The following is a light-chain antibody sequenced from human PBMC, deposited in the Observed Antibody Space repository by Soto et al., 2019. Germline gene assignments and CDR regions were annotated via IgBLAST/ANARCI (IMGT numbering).Light chain of an antibody. CDR2: GAS. V-gene: IGKV3-20*01. CDR3: QQYGSSPS. J-gene: IGKJ1*01. Sequence: EIVLTQSPGTLSLSPGERATLSCRASRSVSSSYLAWYQQKPGQAPRLLIYGASSRATGIPDRFSGSGSGTDFTLTISRLEPEDFAVYYCQQYGSSPSFGQGTKVEIK. CDR1: RSVSSSY.